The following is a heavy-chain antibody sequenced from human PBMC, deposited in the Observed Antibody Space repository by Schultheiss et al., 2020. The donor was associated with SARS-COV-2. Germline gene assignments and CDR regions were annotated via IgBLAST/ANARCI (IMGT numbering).Heavy chain of an antibody. D-gene: IGHD4-23*01. Sequence: ASVKVSCKASGYTFTSYGISWVRQAPGQGLEWMGWISAYNGNTNYAQKLQGRVTMTTDTSTSTAYMELRSLRSDDTAVYYCARETGVVTSYYYYGMDVWGQGTAFTVS. CDR1: GYTFTSYG. CDR2: ISAYNGNT. V-gene: IGHV1-18*01. J-gene: IGHJ6*02. CDR3: ARETGVVTSYYYYGMDV.